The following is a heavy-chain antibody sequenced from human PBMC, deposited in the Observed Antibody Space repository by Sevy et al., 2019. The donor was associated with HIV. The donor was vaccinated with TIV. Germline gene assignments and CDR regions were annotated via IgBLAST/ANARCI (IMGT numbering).Heavy chain of an antibody. Sequence: GGSLRLSCAASGFTLDDYAMYWVRQAPGKGLEWVSGISWNSGSIAYADSVKGRFTISRDNAKNSLYLQMNSLRAEDTALYYCAKVEGYNYGYYDYWGQGTLVTVSS. D-gene: IGHD5-18*01. CDR2: ISWNSGSI. CDR1: GFTLDDYA. CDR3: AKVEGYNYGYYDY. J-gene: IGHJ4*02. V-gene: IGHV3-9*01.